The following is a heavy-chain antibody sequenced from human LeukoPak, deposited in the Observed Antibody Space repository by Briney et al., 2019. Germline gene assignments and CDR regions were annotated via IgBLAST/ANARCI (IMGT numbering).Heavy chain of an antibody. CDR2: ISSSGSTI. CDR3: ARFLGKYYYYYMDV. J-gene: IGHJ6*03. D-gene: IGHD7-27*01. CDR1: GFTFSSYE. V-gene: IGHV3-48*03. Sequence: GGSLRLSCAASGFTFSSYEMNWVRQAPGKGLEWVSYISSSGSTIYYADSVKGRFTISRDNAKNSLYLQMNSLRAEDTAVYYCARFLGKYYYYYMDVWGKGTTVTVSS.